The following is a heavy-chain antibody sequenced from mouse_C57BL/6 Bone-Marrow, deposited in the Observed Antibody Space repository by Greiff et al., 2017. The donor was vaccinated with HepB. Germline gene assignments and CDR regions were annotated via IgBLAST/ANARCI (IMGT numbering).Heavy chain of an antibody. J-gene: IGHJ1*03. V-gene: IGHV5-6*01. Sequence: EVKLVESGGDLVKPGGSLKLSCAASGFTFSSYGMSWVRQTPDKRLEWVATISSGGSYTYYPDSVKGRFTISRDNAKNTLYLQMSSLKSEDTAMYYCARQITTVVATCYWYFDVWGTGTTVTVSS. CDR1: GFTFSSYG. CDR2: ISSGGSYT. CDR3: ARQITTVVATCYWYFDV. D-gene: IGHD1-1*01.